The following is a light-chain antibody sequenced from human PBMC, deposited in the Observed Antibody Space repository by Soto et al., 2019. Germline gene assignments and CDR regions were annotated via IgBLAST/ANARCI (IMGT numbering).Light chain of an antibody. CDR2: DVS. CDR1: SSDVGGYNY. V-gene: IGLV2-11*01. Sequence: QSALTQPRSVSGSPGQSVTISCTGTSSDVGGYNYVSWYQQHPGKAPQLMIYDVSKRPSGVPDRFSGSKSGNTASLTSSGLQDEDESDYYCCSYAGSYTPFGGGTKLTVL. J-gene: IGLJ2*01. CDR3: CSYAGSYTP.